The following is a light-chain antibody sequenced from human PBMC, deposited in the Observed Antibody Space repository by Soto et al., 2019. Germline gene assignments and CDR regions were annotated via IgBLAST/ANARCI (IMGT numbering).Light chain of an antibody. CDR1: RGISSN. J-gene: IGKJ1*01. Sequence: IVMTQSPATLSVSPGERATLSCRASRGISSNLAWYQQKPGQAPRLLIYDASTRATGIPDRFSGSGSGTDFTLTISRLEPEDFAVYFCQQYGSSPTTFGQGTKVDI. V-gene: IGKV3-20*01. CDR2: DAS. CDR3: QQYGSSPTT.